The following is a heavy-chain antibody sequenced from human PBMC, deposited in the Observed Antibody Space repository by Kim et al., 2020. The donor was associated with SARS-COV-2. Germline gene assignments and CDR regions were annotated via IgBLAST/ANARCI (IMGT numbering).Heavy chain of an antibody. D-gene: IGHD1-26*01. Sequence: DSGKGQYAISRDNTKTTLYLQMNSLRAEDTAVYYCARDPGGIVGYYGMDVWGQGTTVTVSS. CDR3: ARDPGGIVGYYGMDV. J-gene: IGHJ6*02. V-gene: IGHV3-53*01.